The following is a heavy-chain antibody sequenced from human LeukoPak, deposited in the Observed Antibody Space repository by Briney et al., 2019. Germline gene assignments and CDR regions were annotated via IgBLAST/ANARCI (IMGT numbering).Heavy chain of an antibody. J-gene: IGHJ5*02. CDR2: IYYSGST. V-gene: IGHV4-39*01. CDR1: GGSISSSSYY. Sequence: SGTLSLTCTVSGGSISSSSYYWGWISQPPGKGLEWIGSIYYSGSTYYNPSLKSRVTISVDTSKNQFSLKLSSVTAADTAVYYCAPGGMGAIGVNWFDPWGQGTLVTVSS. CDR3: APGGMGAIGVNWFDP. D-gene: IGHD1-26*01.